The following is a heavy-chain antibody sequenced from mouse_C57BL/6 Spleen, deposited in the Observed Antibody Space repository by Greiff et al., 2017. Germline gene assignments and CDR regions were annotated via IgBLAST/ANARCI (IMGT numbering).Heavy chain of an antibody. J-gene: IGHJ2*01. CDR2: IDPSDSET. CDR3: ARGRVFITTVVDY. D-gene: IGHD1-1*01. CDR1: GYTFTSYW. V-gene: IGHV1-52*01. Sequence: VQLQQPGAELVRPGSSVKLSCKASGYTFTSYWMHWVKQRPIQGLEWIGNIDPSDSETHYNQKFKDKATLTVDKSSSTAYMQLSSLTSEDSAVYYCARGRVFITTVVDYWGQGTTLTVSS.